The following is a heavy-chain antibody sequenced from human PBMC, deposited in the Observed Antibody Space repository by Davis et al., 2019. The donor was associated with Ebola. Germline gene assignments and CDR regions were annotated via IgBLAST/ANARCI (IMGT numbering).Heavy chain of an antibody. J-gene: IGHJ3*02. V-gene: IGHV4-39*07. Sequence: PSETLSLTCSVSGGSISSGDYYWSWTRHSPEKGLEWFGEINYRGRTTYNPLLESRVTISIDTSKNQFSLKLRSVTAADTAVYFCASIHQVRAQNSFDIWGQGTFVTVSS. CDR1: GGSISSGDYY. D-gene: IGHD2/OR15-2a*01. CDR3: ASIHQVRAQNSFDI. CDR2: INYRGRT.